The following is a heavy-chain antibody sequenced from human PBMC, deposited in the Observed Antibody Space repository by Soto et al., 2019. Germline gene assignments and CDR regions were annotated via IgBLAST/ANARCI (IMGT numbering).Heavy chain of an antibody. CDR3: ARETRYYDFWSGYYGNWFDP. J-gene: IGHJ5*02. Sequence: PSETLSLTCTVSGGSISSYYWSWIRQPPGKGLDWIGYIYYSGSTNYNPSLKSRVTISVDTSKNQFSLKLSSVTAADTAVYYCARETRYYDFWSGYYGNWFDPWGQGTLVTVSS. CDR1: GGSISSYY. V-gene: IGHV4-59*01. D-gene: IGHD3-3*01. CDR2: IYYSGST.